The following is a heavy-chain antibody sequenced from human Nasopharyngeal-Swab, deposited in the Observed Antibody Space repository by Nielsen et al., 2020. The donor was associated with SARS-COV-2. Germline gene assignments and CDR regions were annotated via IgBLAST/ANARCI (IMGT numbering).Heavy chain of an antibody. CDR3: ARRGRDRFDANGYYYGRYFDY. CDR2: IRASGGST. CDR1: GFTFSSYA. D-gene: IGHD3-22*01. Sequence: GESLKISCAASGFTFSSYAMSWVRQAPGKGLEWGSAIRASGGSTFFADSVKGRFTIYRDNSKNTLFLQVNSLRGEDTAIYYCARRGRDRFDANGYYYGRYFDYWGQGTLVTVSS. J-gene: IGHJ4*02. V-gene: IGHV3-23*01.